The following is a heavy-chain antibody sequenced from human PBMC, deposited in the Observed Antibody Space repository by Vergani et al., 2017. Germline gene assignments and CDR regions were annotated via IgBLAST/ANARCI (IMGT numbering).Heavy chain of an antibody. CDR1: GGSISSGDYY. Sequence: QVQLQESGPGLVKPSQTLSLTCTVSGGSISSGDYYWSWIRQPPGKGLEWIGYIYYSGSTYYNPSLKSRVTISVDTSKNQFSLKLSSVTAADTAVYYCARDLVTGGYSYGKYYYGMDVWGQGTTVTVSS. CDR2: IYYSGST. D-gene: IGHD5-18*01. J-gene: IGHJ6*02. V-gene: IGHV4-30-4*08. CDR3: ARDLVTGGYSYGKYYYGMDV.